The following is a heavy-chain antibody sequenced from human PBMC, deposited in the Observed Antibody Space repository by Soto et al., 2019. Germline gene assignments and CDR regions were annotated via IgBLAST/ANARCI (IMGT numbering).Heavy chain of an antibody. CDR3: AKPPRIRDYFYMDV. V-gene: IGHV3-23*01. Sequence: HPGGSLRLSCAASGFTFSTYGMTWVRQAPGKGLEWVSSISGSGISTYYADSVKGRFTISRDNSKNTLSLQMNSLRAEDTAVYYCAKPPRIRDYFYMDVWGRGTTVTVSS. CDR2: ISGSGIST. J-gene: IGHJ6*03. D-gene: IGHD2-15*01. CDR1: GFTFSTYG.